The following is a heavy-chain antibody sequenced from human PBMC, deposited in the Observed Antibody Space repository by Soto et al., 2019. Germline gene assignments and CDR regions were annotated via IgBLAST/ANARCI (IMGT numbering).Heavy chain of an antibody. V-gene: IGHV1-46*01. Sequence: VASVKVSCKASGYTFTNYYMHWVRQAPGQGLEWMGKIHPGGDTTNFAQRFQGRVTMTRDTSTSTVYMELSSLRSEDTAVYYCARHPLSRRIAWQFVPQNYFDYWGQGTLVTVSS. CDR3: ARHPLSRRIAWQFVPQNYFDY. CDR1: GYTFTNYY. D-gene: IGHD2-21*01. J-gene: IGHJ4*02. CDR2: IHPGGDTT.